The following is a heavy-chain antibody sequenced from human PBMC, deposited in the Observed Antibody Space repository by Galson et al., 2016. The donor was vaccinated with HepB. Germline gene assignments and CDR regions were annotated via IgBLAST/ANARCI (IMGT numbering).Heavy chain of an antibody. Sequence: SLRLSCAASGFTFDDYAMHWVRQFPGKGLEWVSLISGDGGGTYYADSVKGRYTISRDNSKTSLYLQMNTLRTEDTALYYCAKGDGGYYLVVDSWGQGTLDTVSS. CDR3: AKGDGGYYLVVDS. CDR2: ISGDGGGT. D-gene: IGHD4-17*01. CDR1: GFTFDDYA. V-gene: IGHV3-43*02. J-gene: IGHJ4*02.